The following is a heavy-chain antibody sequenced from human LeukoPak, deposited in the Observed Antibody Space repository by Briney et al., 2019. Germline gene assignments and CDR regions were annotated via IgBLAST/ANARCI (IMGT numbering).Heavy chain of an antibody. Sequence: PSETLSLTCAVSGYSISSGYYWGWIRQPPGKGLEWIGSIYHSGSTYYNPPLKSRVTISVDTSKNQFSLKLSSVTAADTAVYYCTGDYGDYLDYWGQGTLVTVSS. CDR2: IYHSGST. J-gene: IGHJ4*02. D-gene: IGHD4-17*01. CDR3: TGDYGDYLDY. CDR1: GYSISSGYY. V-gene: IGHV4-38-2*01.